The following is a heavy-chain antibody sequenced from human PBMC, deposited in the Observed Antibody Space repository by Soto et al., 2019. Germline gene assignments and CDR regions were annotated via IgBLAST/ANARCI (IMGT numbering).Heavy chain of an antibody. J-gene: IGHJ4*02. CDR1: GGSISSYY. CDR2: IYYSGST. CDR3: ARGRRPYGDYAYFDY. V-gene: IGHV4-59*01. Sequence: PSETLSLTCTVSGGSISSYYWSWNRQPPGKGLEWIGYIYYSGSTNYNPSLKSRVTISVDTSKNQFSLKLSSVTAADTAVYYCARGRRPYGDYAYFDYWGQGTLVTVSS. D-gene: IGHD4-17*01.